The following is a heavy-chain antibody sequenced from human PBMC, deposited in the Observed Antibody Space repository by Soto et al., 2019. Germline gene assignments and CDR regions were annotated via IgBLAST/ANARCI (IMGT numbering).Heavy chain of an antibody. CDR3: AKDTRLGQLVPYYYGMDV. V-gene: IGHV3-9*01. CDR2: ISWNSGSI. J-gene: IGHJ6*02. CDR1: GFTFDDYA. D-gene: IGHD6-6*01. Sequence: EVQLVESGGGLVQPGRSLRLSCAASGFTFDDYAMHWVRQAPGKGLEWVSGISWNSGSIGYADSVKGRFTISRDNAKNSLYLQMNSLRAEDTALYYCAKDTRLGQLVPYYYGMDVWGQGTTVTVSS.